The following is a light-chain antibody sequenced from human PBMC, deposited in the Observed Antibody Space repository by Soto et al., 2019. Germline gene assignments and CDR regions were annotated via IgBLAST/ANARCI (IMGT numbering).Light chain of an antibody. CDR3: QQYNTWLWT. CDR1: QSINAH. CDR2: GAS. Sequence: EVVMTQSPATLSVSPGERVTLSCRASQSINAHLAWYQQKPGQAPRLLIHGASTRATGIPARFSGSGVGTEFILTISSLQSKDFAVYYCQQYNTWLWTFGQGTKVEIQ. V-gene: IGKV3-15*01. J-gene: IGKJ1*01.